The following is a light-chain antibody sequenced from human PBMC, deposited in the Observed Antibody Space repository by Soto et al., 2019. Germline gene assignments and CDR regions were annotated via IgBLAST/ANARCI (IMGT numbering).Light chain of an antibody. Sequence: QSVLTQPPSVSGAPGQRVTISCSGNSSNIGAGFDVHWYQQLPGAAPKLLIYASTNRPSGVPDRFSGSKSDTSASLAITGLQSGDEADYYCAAWDDSLNGDVFGTGTKLTVL. J-gene: IGLJ1*01. CDR3: AAWDDSLNGDV. V-gene: IGLV1-40*01. CDR2: AST. CDR1: SSNIGAGFD.